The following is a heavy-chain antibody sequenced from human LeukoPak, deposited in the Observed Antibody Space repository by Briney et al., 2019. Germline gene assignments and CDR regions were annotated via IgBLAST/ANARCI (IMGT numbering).Heavy chain of an antibody. CDR1: GYTFTSYY. CDR3: ARVAYCGGDCYSGKEGYYFDY. D-gene: IGHD2-21*02. J-gene: IGHJ4*02. V-gene: IGHV1-46*01. CDR2: INPSGGST. Sequence: GASVKVSCKASGYTFTSYYMHWVRQAPGQGLEWMGIINPSGGSTSYAQKFQGRVTMTRGTSTSTVYMELSSLRSEDTAVYYCARVAYCGGDCYSGKEGYYFDYWGQGTLVTVSS.